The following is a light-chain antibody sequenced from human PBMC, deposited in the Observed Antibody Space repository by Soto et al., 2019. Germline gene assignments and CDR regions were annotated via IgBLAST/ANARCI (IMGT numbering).Light chain of an antibody. CDR2: DVS. Sequence: QSALTQPASVSGSPGQSITISCTGTSSDVGGYNYVSWYQQHPGKAPKLMIYDVSNRPSGVSNRFSGSKSGNTDSLTISGLQAEDEAEYYCSSYTSSSTLLYVFGTGTKLTVL. V-gene: IGLV2-14*01. CDR1: SSDVGGYNY. CDR3: SSYTSSSTLLYV. J-gene: IGLJ1*01.